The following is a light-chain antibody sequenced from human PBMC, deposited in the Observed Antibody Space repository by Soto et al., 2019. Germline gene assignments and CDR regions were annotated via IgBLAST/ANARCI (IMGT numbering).Light chain of an antibody. CDR2: EGH. Sequence: QSVLAQPASVSGSPGQSITISCTGTSSDVGGYNLVSWYQHHPGKAPQYLIYEGHKRPSGVSDRFSGSKSGNTASLTISGLQPEDEADYYCCSYAGSSTYVFGSGTKLTVL. V-gene: IGLV2-23*01. J-gene: IGLJ1*01. CDR1: SSDVGGYNL. CDR3: CSYAGSSTYV.